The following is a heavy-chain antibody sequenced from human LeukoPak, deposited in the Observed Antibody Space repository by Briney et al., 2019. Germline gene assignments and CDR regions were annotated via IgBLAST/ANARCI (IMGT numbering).Heavy chain of an antibody. CDR3: ARGHRPPTTSRTTQAAFDI. Sequence: PSETLSLTCAVYGGSFSGYYWSWIRQPPGKGLEWIGEINHSGSTNYNPSLKSRVTISVDTSKNQFSLKLSSVTAADTAVYYCARGHRPPTTSRTTQAAFDIWGQGTMVTVSS. V-gene: IGHV4-34*01. CDR1: GGSFSGYY. J-gene: IGHJ3*02. D-gene: IGHD4-17*01. CDR2: INHSGST.